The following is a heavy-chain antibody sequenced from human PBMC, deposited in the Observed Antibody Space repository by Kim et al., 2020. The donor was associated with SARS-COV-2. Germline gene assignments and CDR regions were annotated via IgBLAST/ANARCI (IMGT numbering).Heavy chain of an antibody. V-gene: IGHV4-4*07. J-gene: IGHJ5*02. CDR3: ARDFSSGWYRSGGSNWFDP. CDR1: GGSISSYY. Sequence: SETLSLTCTVSGGSISSYYWSWIRQPAGKGLEWIGRIYTSGSTNYNPSLKSRVTMSVDTSKNQFSLKLSSVTAADTAVYYCARDFSSGWYRSGGSNWFDPWGQGTLVTVSS. CDR2: IYTSGST. D-gene: IGHD6-19*01.